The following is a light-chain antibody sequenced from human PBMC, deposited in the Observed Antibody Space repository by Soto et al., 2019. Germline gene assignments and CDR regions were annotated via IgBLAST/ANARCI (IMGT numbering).Light chain of an antibody. CDR2: TAS. J-gene: IGKJ2*01. CDR3: QQSYTTPYT. V-gene: IGKV1-39*01. CDR1: QSISSY. Sequence: DIEMTQSPSSLSASVGDRVTITCRASQSISSYLNWYQQKPGEAPKLLMTHTASSLQSGVPSRFSGSGSGTEFRLSVSSLQPEDFATYYCQQSYTTPYTFGQGTKLEIK.